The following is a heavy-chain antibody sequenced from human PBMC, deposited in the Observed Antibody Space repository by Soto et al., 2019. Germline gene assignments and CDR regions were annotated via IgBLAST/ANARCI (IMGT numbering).Heavy chain of an antibody. V-gene: IGHV3-66*01. CDR2: IYRDGGT. CDR1: GFTVSSNF. D-gene: IGHD3-9*01. CDR3: ASERYYDILTGYPTFDY. J-gene: IGHJ4*02. Sequence: GGSLRLSCAASGFTVSSNFMSWVRQAPGKGLEWLSVIYRDGGTFYADSVKGRFAISRDGSKNTLYLQMSSLRPEDTAVYFCASERYYDILTGYPTFDYWGRGTLVTVSS.